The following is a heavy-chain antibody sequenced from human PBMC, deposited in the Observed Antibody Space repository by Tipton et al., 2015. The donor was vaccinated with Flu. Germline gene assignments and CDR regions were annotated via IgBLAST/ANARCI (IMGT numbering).Heavy chain of an antibody. V-gene: IGHV4-38-2*02. CDR3: ARGPFDYFWGSLED. D-gene: IGHD3-16*01. Sequence: TLSLTCSVSGDSIGSPYYWGWIRQPPGKGLEWIGNVHKTGYTYLNPSLRSRVTISGDSSKNQFSLILSSVTAADTAIYYCARGPFDYFWGSLEDWGQGTPVTVSS. J-gene: IGHJ4*02. CDR2: VHKTGYT. CDR1: GDSIGSPYY.